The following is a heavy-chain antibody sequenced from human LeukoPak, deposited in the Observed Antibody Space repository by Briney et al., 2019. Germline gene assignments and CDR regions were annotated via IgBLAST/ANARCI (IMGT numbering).Heavy chain of an antibody. J-gene: IGHJ5*02. CDR3: AREGYSSSWYGYNWFDP. D-gene: IGHD6-13*01. CDR2: ISSSGSNI. Sequence: GGSLRLSCTASGFTFSSYSMNWVRQAPGKGLEWVSYISSSGSNIYYADSVKGRFTISRDNAKNSLSLQMNSLRAEDTAAYYCAREGYSSSWYGYNWFDPWGQGTLVTVSS. V-gene: IGHV3-48*04. CDR1: GFTFSSYS.